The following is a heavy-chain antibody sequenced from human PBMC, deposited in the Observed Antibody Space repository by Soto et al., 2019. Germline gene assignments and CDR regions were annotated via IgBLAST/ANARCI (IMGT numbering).Heavy chain of an antibody. J-gene: IGHJ1*01. Sequence: QVQLVESGGGVVQPGRSLRLSCAASGFSFSYYAMHWVRQAPGKGLEWVAVIAYDASKKYYADSVKGRFTISRDNSKNTLYLQMNSLRDEDTAVYYCASPYCSYCSCYLTDYCQHWGHGSLVTVSS. D-gene: IGHD2-15*01. CDR1: GFSFSYYA. CDR3: ASPYCSYCSCYLTDYCQH. CDR2: IAYDASKK. V-gene: IGHV3-30*03.